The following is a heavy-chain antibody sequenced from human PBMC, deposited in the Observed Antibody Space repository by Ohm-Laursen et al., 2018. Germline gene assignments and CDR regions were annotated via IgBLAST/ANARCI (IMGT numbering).Heavy chain of an antibody. CDR3: ASGPWFGELLKGFDI. CDR2: ITSSSSYI. V-gene: IGHV3-21*01. J-gene: IGHJ3*02. D-gene: IGHD3-10*01. Sequence: SLRLSCAAFGFTFSSYSMNWVRQAPGKGLEWVSSITSSSSYIYYADSVKGRFTISRDNAKNSLYLQMNSLRAEDTAVYYCASGPWFGELLKGFDIWGQGTMVTVSS. CDR1: GFTFSSYS.